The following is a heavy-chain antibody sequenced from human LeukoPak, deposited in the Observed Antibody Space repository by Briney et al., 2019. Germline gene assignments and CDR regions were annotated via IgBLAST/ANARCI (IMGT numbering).Heavy chain of an antibody. V-gene: IGHV3-9*03. CDR3: AKDLFSRSWGVLDY. Sequence: SLRLSCAASGFTFDDYAMHWVRQAPGKGLEWVSGISWNSGSIGYADSVKGRFTISRDNAKNSLYLQMNSLRAEDMALYYCAKDLFSRSWGVLDYWGQGTLVTVSS. CDR1: GFTFDDYA. J-gene: IGHJ4*02. D-gene: IGHD1-26*01. CDR2: ISWNSGSI.